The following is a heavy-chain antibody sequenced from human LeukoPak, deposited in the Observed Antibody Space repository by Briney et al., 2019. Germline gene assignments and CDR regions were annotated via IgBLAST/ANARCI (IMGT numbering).Heavy chain of an antibody. Sequence: ASVKVSCKAFGYTFTSNYMHWVRQAPGQGPEWMGVISPSGGSTTYAQKFQGRVTLTRDMSTSTDYLELSSLRSEDTAVYYCARVGIRLIYMDVWGKGTTVTVSS. D-gene: IGHD2-21*01. CDR2: ISPSGGST. CDR3: ARVGIRLIYMDV. CDR1: GYTFTSNY. J-gene: IGHJ6*03. V-gene: IGHV1-46*01.